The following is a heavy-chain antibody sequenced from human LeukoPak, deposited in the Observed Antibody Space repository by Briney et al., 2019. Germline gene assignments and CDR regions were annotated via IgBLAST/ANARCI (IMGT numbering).Heavy chain of an antibody. CDR1: GFTFSNFW. CDR2: IYGDGSFT. J-gene: IGHJ4*02. V-gene: IGHV3-74*01. Sequence: PGGSLRLSCAASGFTFSNFWMHWVRQAPGKGLVWVALIYGDGSFTRYADSVKGRFTISRDNAKNTLYLQMNSLRAEDTAVYYCARGYYDSSGYNPYYFDYWGQGTLVTVSS. CDR3: ARGYYDSSGYNPYYFDY. D-gene: IGHD3-22*01.